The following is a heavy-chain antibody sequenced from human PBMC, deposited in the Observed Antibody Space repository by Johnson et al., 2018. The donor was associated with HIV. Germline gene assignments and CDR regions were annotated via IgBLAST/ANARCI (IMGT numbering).Heavy chain of an antibody. CDR1: GFTFSSYA. J-gene: IGHJ3*02. CDR3: ARGEDSYFDI. CDR2: ISSNGGST. D-gene: IGHD2-15*01. Sequence: VQLVESGGGLVQPGGSLRLSCAASGFTFSSYAMHWVRKAPGKGLEYVSAISSNGGSTYYANSVKGRFTISRDNSKNTLYLQMGSLRAEDMAVYYCARGEDSYFDIWGQGTMVTVSS. V-gene: IGHV3-64*01.